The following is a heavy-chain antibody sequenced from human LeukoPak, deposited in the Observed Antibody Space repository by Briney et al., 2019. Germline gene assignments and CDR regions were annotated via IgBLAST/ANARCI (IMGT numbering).Heavy chain of an antibody. CDR3: VVLRYFDWLV. J-gene: IGHJ4*02. V-gene: IGHV4-39*07. Sequence: SETLSLTCTVSGGSISSSSDYWGWIRQPPGKGLEWIGNIYYNSGSTYYNPPLKSRVTISVDTSKNQFSLKLSSVTAADTAVYYCVVLRYFDWLVWGQGTLVTVSS. CDR1: GGSISSSSDY. D-gene: IGHD3-9*01. CDR2: IYYNSGST.